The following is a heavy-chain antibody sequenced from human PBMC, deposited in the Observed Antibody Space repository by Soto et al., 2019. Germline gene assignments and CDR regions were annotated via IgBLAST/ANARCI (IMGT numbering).Heavy chain of an antibody. V-gene: IGHV4-30-4*01. Sequence: SETLSLTYTVSGDSITSGDNYWSCIRQPPGTGLEWSGYIYHSGHTYYNPYLKSRLSISVDTSNNHFSLRLTSMTAADTAVYYCARAYWSGWARRLFHSWGQAALVTVSS. CDR1: GDSITSGDNY. CDR2: IYHSGHT. J-gene: IGHJ4*02. CDR3: ARAYWSGWARRLFHS. D-gene: IGHD3-3*01.